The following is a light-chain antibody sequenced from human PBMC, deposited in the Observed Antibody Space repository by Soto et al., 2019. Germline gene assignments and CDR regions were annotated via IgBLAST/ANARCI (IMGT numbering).Light chain of an antibody. V-gene: IGKV3D-15*01. J-gene: IGKJ4*01. CDR2: GAS. Sequence: ETVMTQSPATLSVSPGERATLSCRASQSGSSNLAWYQQRPGQAPRLLIYGASTRATGIPARFSGTGSGTEFNLTISSLQSEDFAVYYCQPYNNWPLTFGGGTKVEIK. CDR3: QPYNNWPLT. CDR1: QSGSSN.